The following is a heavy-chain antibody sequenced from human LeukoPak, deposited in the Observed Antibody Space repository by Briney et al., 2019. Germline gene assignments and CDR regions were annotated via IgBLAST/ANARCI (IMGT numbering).Heavy chain of an antibody. D-gene: IGHD4-17*01. CDR2: ISAYNGVT. V-gene: IGHV1-18*01. Sequence: ASVKVSCKASGYTFTSYGISWVRQAPGQGLEWMGWISAYNGVTSYAQKVQGRVTMTTDTSTGTAYLDLRSLTSDDTAVYYCVRTQDGDYGDFLGYLDPWGQGTLVAVPS. J-gene: IGHJ5*02. CDR1: GYTFTSYG. CDR3: VRTQDGDYGDFLGYLDP.